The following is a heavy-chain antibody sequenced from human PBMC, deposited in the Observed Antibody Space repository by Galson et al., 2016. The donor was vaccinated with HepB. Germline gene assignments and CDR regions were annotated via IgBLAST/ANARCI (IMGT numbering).Heavy chain of an antibody. CDR1: GDSVYNNAAA. D-gene: IGHD3-10*01. Sequence: AISGDSVYNNAAAWVWIRQSPSRGVEWLGRTFYRSTWENHYAGSVKNRITISPDTSRNQFSLHLNPVTPEDTAVYYCARAVMLGRGMDVWGQGTTVTVSS. CDR3: ARAVMLGRGMDV. V-gene: IGHV6-1*01. J-gene: IGHJ6*02. CDR2: TFYRSTWEN.